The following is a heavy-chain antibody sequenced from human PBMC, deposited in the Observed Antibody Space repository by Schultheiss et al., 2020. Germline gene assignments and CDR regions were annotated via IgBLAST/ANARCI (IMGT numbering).Heavy chain of an antibody. V-gene: IGHV4-61*02. CDR2: IYTSGST. J-gene: IGHJ6*02. D-gene: IGHD1-26*01. Sequence: SETLSLTCTVSGGSISSSSYYWSWIRQPAGKGLEWIGRIYTSGSTYYNPSLKSRVTISVDTSKNQFSLKLSSVTAADTAVYYCAKVSYGEYYYGMDVWGQGTTVTVSS. CDR1: GGSISSSSYY. CDR3: AKVSYGEYYYGMDV.